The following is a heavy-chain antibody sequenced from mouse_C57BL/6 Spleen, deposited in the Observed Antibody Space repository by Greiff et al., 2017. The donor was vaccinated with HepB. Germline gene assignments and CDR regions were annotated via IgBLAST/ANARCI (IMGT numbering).Heavy chain of an antibody. J-gene: IGHJ2*01. CDR3: ARDGITTVDY. CDR1: GFTFSSYA. Sequence: EVNLVESGGGLVKPGGSLKLSCAASGFTFSSYAMSWVRQTPEKRLEWVATISDGGSYTYYPDNVKGRFTISRDNAKNNLYLQMSHLKSEDTAMYYCARDGITTVDYWGQGTTLTVSS. D-gene: IGHD2-4*01. CDR2: ISDGGSYT. V-gene: IGHV5-4*01.